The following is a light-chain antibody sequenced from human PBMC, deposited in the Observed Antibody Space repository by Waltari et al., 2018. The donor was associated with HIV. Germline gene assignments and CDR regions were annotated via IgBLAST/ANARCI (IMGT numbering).Light chain of an antibody. CDR1: QSISKN. Sequence: ERVMTQSPSTLSLSTGEGATRSCRASQSISKNIAWYQQKPGQAPRLLIHGASTRATGIPARFSGSGSGTEFTLTISGLQSEDSAVYYCQQYNNWPGTFGQGTKVEI. J-gene: IGKJ1*01. CDR2: GAS. CDR3: QQYNNWPGT. V-gene: IGKV3-15*01.